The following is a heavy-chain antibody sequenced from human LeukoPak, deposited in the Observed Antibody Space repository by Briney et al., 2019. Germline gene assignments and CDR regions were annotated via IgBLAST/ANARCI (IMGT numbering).Heavy chain of an antibody. J-gene: IGHJ5*02. CDR3: ARSGTYYNNWFDP. V-gene: IGHV4-4*08. CDR1: GGSFSGYY. Sequence: SETLSLTCAVYGGSFSGYYWSWIRQPPGKGLEWIGRIYSSGNTNYNPSLKSRVTISVDTSKNQFSLKLNSVTAADTAVYYCARSGTYYNNWFDPWGQGTLVTVSS. D-gene: IGHD3-10*01. CDR2: IYSSGNT.